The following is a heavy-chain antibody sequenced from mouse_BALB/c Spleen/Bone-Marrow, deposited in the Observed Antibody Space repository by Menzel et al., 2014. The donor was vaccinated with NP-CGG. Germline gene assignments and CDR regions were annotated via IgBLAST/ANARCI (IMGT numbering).Heavy chain of an antibody. J-gene: IGHJ3*01. CDR2: IDPANGNT. CDR1: GFNIKDPY. Sequence: EVKVVESGAELVKPGASVKLSCTASGFNIKDPYMHWVKQRPEQGLEWIGRIDPANGNTKYDPKFQGKATITADTSSNTAYLQLGSRTSEDTAVYYCAPYYYGRWFTYWGQGTLVTVSA. V-gene: IGHV14-3*02. D-gene: IGHD1-1*01. CDR3: APYYYGRWFTY.